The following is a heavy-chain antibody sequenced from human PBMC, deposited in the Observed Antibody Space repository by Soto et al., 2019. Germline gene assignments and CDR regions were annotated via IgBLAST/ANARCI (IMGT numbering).Heavy chain of an antibody. CDR2: IIPIFGTA. CDR3: ARDGLYYDSSGPGY. D-gene: IGHD3-22*01. Sequence: SVKVSCKAAGGTFSSYAISWVRQAPGQGLEWMGGIIPIFGTANYAQKFQGRVTITADESTSTAYMELSSLRSEDTAVYYCARDGLYYDSSGPGYWGQGTLVTVS. CDR1: GGTFSSYA. J-gene: IGHJ4*02. V-gene: IGHV1-69*13.